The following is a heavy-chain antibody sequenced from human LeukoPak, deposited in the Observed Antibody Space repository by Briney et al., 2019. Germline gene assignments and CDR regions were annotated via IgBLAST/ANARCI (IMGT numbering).Heavy chain of an antibody. J-gene: IGHJ3*02. CDR2: ANYRSKWYY. Sequence: SQTLSLTCAISGDSVSRNSATWNWIRQSPSRGLEWLARANYRSKWYYDYAVSVKSRMSINTDSSKNQFTLRLNSVTPEDTAVYYCVGCSGGSCHSGAFEIWGQGTMVTVSS. D-gene: IGHD2-15*01. V-gene: IGHV6-1*01. CDR3: VGCSGGSCHSGAFEI. CDR1: GDSVSRNSAT.